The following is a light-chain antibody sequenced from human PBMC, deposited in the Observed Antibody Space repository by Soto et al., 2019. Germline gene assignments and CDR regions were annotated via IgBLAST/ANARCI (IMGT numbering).Light chain of an antibody. V-gene: IGLV1-40*01. CDR2: GDT. Sequence: QSVPTQPPSVSGAPGQRVTISCTGSSSNIGAGYDVHWYQQLPGTAPKLLIYGDTKRPSGVPDRFSGSRSGTSASLAITGLQAEDETDYYCQSYDSSLSDVVFGGGTKLTVL. CDR3: QSYDSSLSDVV. J-gene: IGLJ2*01. CDR1: SSNIGAGYD.